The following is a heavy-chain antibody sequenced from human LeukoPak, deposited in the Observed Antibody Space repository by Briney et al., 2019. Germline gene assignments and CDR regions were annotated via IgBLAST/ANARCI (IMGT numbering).Heavy chain of an antibody. Sequence: SVKVSCKASGGTFSSYAISWVRQAPGQGLEWMVGIIPIFGTANYAQKFQGRVTITTDESTSTAYMELSSLRSEDTAVYYCARVSSSGPKDYYYYYMDVWGKGTTVTVSS. CDR2: IIPIFGTA. D-gene: IGHD6-25*01. V-gene: IGHV1-69*05. J-gene: IGHJ6*03. CDR1: GGTFSSYA. CDR3: ARVSSSGPKDYYYYYMDV.